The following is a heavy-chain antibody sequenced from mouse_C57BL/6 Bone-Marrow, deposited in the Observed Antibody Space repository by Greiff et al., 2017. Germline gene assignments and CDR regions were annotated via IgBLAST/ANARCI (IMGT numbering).Heavy chain of an antibody. D-gene: IGHD1-1*01. J-gene: IGHJ4*01. CDR1: GYTFTSYW. CDR2: IDPSDSYT. Sequence: QVHVKQPGAELVMPGASVKLSCKASGYTFTSYWMHWVKQRPGQGLEWIGEIDPSDSYTNYNQKFKGKSTLTVDKSSSTAYMQLSSLTSEDSAVYYCARDYYGSRYAMDYWGQGTSVTVSS. CDR3: ARDYYGSRYAMDY. V-gene: IGHV1-69*01.